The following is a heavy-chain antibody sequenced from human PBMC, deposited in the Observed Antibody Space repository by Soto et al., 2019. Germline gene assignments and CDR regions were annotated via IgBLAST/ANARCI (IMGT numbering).Heavy chain of an antibody. CDR1: GYNFNTYW. J-gene: IGHJ4*02. CDR3: ATSTVSYVDIVSSTTRGYFDH. D-gene: IGHD5-12*01. V-gene: IGHV5-51*01. Sequence: GESLKISCEGSGYNFNTYWIGWVRQMPGKGLEWMALIYPGDSDTRYSPSFEGQVTLSVDRSISTAYLQGSSLKASDTAIYYCATSTVSYVDIVSSTTRGYFDHWGQGTLVTVSS. CDR2: IYPGDSDT.